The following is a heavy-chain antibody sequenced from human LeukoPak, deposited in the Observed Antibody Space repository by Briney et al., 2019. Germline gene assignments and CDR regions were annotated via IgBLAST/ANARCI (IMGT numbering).Heavy chain of an antibody. J-gene: IGHJ4*02. V-gene: IGHV3-23*01. CDR1: GFTFSSYD. CDR3: AKRRGGGLTDFDY. Sequence: PGGSLRLSCAAPGFTFSSYDMSWVRQAPGKGLEWVSGISGSGGSTYYADSVKGRFTISRDNSKSTLYLQMNSLRAEDTAVYYCAKRRGGGLTDFDYWGQGTLVTVSS. CDR2: ISGSGGST. D-gene: IGHD1-14*01.